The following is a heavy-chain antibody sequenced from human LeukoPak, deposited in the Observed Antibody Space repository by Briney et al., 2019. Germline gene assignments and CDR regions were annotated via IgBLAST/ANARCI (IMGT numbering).Heavy chain of an antibody. J-gene: IGHJ3*02. D-gene: IGHD3-3*01. CDR1: GFTFSSYS. CDR2: ISRSSSYI. V-gene: IGHV3-21*01. CDR3: ARVWAHRGYYTSHDAFDI. Sequence: GGSLRLSCAASGFTFSSYSMNWVRQAPGKGLEWVSSISRSSSYIYYADSVKGRFTISRDNAKNSLYLQMNSLRAEDTAVYYCARVWAHRGYYTSHDAFDIWGQGTMVTVSS.